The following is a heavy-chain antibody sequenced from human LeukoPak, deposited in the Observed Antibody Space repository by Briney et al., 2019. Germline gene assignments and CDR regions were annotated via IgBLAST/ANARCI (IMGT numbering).Heavy chain of an antibody. D-gene: IGHD6-13*01. J-gene: IGHJ4*02. V-gene: IGHV3-66*01. CDR1: GFTRRSNY. Sequence: GSLRLSCAASGFTRRSNYMSWGRQAPGKGLGWGSVIYSGGSTYYADSVKGRFTISRDNSKNTLYLQMNSLRAEDTAVYYCARDSGGYSSSWFDYWGQGTLVTVSS. CDR3: ARDSGGYSSSWFDY. CDR2: IYSGGST.